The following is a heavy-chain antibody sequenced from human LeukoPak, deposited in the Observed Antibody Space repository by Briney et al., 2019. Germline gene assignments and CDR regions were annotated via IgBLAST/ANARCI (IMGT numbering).Heavy chain of an antibody. Sequence: GGSLRLSCTVSGFTVSSNSMSWVRQAPGKGLEWVPFIYSDNTHYSDSVKGRFTISRDNSKNTLYLQMNSLRAEDTAVYYCARGPSGYHNTGGQGTLVTVSS. V-gene: IGHV3-53*01. CDR2: IYSDNT. CDR1: GFTVSSNS. CDR3: ARGPSGYHNT. J-gene: IGHJ4*02. D-gene: IGHD5-12*01.